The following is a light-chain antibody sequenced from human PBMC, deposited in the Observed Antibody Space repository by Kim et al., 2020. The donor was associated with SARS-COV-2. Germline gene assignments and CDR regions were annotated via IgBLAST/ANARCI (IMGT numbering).Light chain of an antibody. CDR1: QSISSY. CDR2: AAS. Sequence: ASVGDRGTITCRASQSISSYLNWFQQKPGKAPKRLIYAASTLQSGVPSRFSGSESGTDFTLTISSLQPEDFATYYCQQSYSTPLTFGGGTKVDIK. CDR3: QQSYSTPLT. V-gene: IGKV1-39*01. J-gene: IGKJ4*01.